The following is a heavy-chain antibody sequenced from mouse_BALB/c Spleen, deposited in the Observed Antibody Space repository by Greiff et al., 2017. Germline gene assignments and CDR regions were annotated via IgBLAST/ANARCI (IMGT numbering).Heavy chain of an antibody. CDR1: GFSLTSYG. V-gene: IGHV2-2*02. CDR2: IWSGGST. D-gene: IGHD1-2*01. CDR3: ARGRYYGLFDY. Sequence: VQLQQSGPGLVQPSQSLSITCTVSGFSLTSYGVHWVRQSPGKGLEWLGVIWSGGSTDYNAAFISRLSISKDNSKCQIFFKMNSLQANATAIYYCARGRYYGLFDYWGQGTTLTVSS. J-gene: IGHJ2*01.